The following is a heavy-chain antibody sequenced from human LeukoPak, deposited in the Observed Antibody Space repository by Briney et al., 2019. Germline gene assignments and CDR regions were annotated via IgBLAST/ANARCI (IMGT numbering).Heavy chain of an antibody. CDR3: ARDESGYSYGTNFDY. V-gene: IGHV4-34*01. Sequence: SETLSLTCAVYGGSFSNLYWSWIRQPPGKGLEWIGEINHSGSTNYNPSLKSRVTISVDTSKNQFSLKLSSVNAADTAVYYCARDESGYSYGTNFDYWGQGTLVTVSS. CDR1: GGSFSNLY. D-gene: IGHD5-18*01. CDR2: INHSGST. J-gene: IGHJ4*02.